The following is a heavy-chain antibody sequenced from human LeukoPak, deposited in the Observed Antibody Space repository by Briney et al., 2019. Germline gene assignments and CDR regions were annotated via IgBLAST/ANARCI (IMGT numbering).Heavy chain of an antibody. CDR3: AREPYIAAAGTPGFDP. V-gene: IGHV1-18*01. D-gene: IGHD6-13*01. Sequence: GASVKVSCKASGYTFTSYGISWVRQAPGRGLEWMGWISAYNGNTNYAQKLQGRVTMTTDTSTSTAYMELRSLRSDDTAVYYCAREPYIAAAGTPGFDPWGQGTLVTVSS. CDR1: GYTFTSYG. CDR2: ISAYNGNT. J-gene: IGHJ5*02.